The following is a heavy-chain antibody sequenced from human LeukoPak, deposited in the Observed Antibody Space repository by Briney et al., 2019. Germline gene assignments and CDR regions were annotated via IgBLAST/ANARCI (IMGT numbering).Heavy chain of an antibody. D-gene: IGHD3-22*01. CDR3: ARGYYYDSSGFDY. J-gene: IGHJ4*02. Sequence: SETLSLTCTVSGGSISSYYWSWIRQPPGKGREWIGYIYYSGSTNYNPSLKSRVTISVDTSKNQFSLKLSSVTAADTAVYYCARGYYYDSSGFDYWGQGTLVTVSS. CDR2: IYYSGST. V-gene: IGHV4-59*01. CDR1: GGSISSYY.